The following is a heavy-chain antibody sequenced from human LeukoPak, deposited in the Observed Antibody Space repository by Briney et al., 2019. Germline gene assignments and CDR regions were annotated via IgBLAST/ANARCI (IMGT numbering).Heavy chain of an antibody. CDR1: GFSLSSYG. D-gene: IGHD5-18*01. CDR2: ILYDGGNQ. V-gene: IGHV3-30*03. CDR3: ARGGYHAYYLDY. Sequence: GGSLRLSCAVSGFSLSSYGMHWVRQAPGKGLEWAAVILYDGGNQFYADSVKGRFTISRDNSKSTLYLQMNSLRVEDTAVYYCARGGYHAYYLDYWGQGSLVTVSS. J-gene: IGHJ4*02.